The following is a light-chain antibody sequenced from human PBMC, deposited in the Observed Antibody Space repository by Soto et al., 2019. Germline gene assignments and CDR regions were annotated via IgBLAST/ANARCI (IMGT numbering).Light chain of an antibody. CDR3: QQYGDSPLT. CDR2: GAS. J-gene: IGKJ4*01. Sequence: EIVLTQSPGTLSLSPGERAALSCTASQSVSSSTSLAWYQQKTGQAPRLLIYGASSRAVGVPDRFSGSGSGTDFTRTISRLEPEDFAVYYCQQYGDSPLTFGGGTKVE. CDR1: QSVSSSTS. V-gene: IGKV3-20*01.